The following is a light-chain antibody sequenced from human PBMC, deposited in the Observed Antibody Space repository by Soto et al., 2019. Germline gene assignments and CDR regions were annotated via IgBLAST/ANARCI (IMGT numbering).Light chain of an antibody. CDR3: QQYYSYPIT. CDR2: AAS. V-gene: IGKV1-8*01. Sequence: AIRMTQSPSSLSASTGDRVTITCRVSQGISSYLAWYQQKPGKAPKLLIYAASTLQSGVPSRFSGSGSGTDFTLTISCLQSEDFATYYCQQYYSYPITFGQGTRLEIK. CDR1: QGISSY. J-gene: IGKJ5*01.